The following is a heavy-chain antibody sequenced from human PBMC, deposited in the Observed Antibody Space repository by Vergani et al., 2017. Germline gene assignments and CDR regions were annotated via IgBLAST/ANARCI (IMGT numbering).Heavy chain of an antibody. J-gene: IGHJ6*03. CDR2: IIPILGIA. D-gene: IGHD2-8*01. Sequence: QVKLVQSGAEVKKPGSSVKVSCKASGGTFSSYTISWVRQAPGQGREWMGRIIPILGIANYAQKFQGRVTITAEKSTSTAYMELSSLRSEDTAVYYCARDSCTTGVCYTYYYYMDVWGKGTTVTVSS. CDR3: ARDSCTTGVCYTYYYYMDV. V-gene: IGHV1-69*08. CDR1: GGTFSSYT.